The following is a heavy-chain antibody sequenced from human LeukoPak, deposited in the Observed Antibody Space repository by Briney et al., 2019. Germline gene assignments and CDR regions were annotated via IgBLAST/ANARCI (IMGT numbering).Heavy chain of an antibody. D-gene: IGHD3-10*01. V-gene: IGHV3-21*04. CDR2: IFSRSESM. CDR1: GFNFGAYT. J-gene: IGHJ4*02. Sequence: PGGSLRLSCGASGFNFGAYTINWVRQAPGKGLEWVSSIFSRSESMLYADSVKGRFTISRDNSKNTLYLQMNSLRAEDTAVYYCAKDKVGGSGSYSFDYWGQGTLVTVSS. CDR3: AKDKVGGSGSYSFDY.